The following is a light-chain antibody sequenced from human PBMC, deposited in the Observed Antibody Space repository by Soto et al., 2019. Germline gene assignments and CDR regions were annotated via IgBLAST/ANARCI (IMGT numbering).Light chain of an antibody. J-gene: IGLJ2*01. CDR3: QTWGTGGVV. CDR2: LNSDGSH. Sequence: QPVLTHSPSASASLGASVKLTCTLSSGHSSYAIAWHQQQPEKGPRYLMKLNSDGSHNKGDGIPDRFSGSSSGAERYLTISSLQSEDEADYYCQTWGTGGVVFGGGTKLTVL. CDR1: SGHSSYA. V-gene: IGLV4-69*01.